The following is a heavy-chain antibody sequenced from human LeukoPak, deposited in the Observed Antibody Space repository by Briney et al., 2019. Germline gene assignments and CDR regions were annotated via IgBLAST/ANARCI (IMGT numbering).Heavy chain of an antibody. CDR1: GGSLSPYY. V-gene: IGHV4-34*12. CDR2: IIQSGST. J-gene: IGHJ4*02. D-gene: IGHD3-22*01. Sequence: SETLSLTCTVSGGSLSPYYWSWIRQPPGGGLEWPGEIIQSGSTNYNPSLKSRVTISVEKFKNQFSLKLTSVTAADTAVYYCATLGGLYYESHGYPDFDHWGQGTLVTVSS. CDR3: ATLGGLYYESHGYPDFDH.